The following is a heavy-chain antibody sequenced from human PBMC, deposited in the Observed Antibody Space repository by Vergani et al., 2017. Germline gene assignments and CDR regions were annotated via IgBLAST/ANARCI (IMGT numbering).Heavy chain of an antibody. CDR1: GGSFSGYY. Sequence: QVQLQQWGAGLLKPSETLSLTCAVYGGSFSGYYWSWIRQPPGKGLEWIGEIKHSGSTNYNPSLKSRVTISVDTSKNQFSLKLSSVTAADTAVYYCARVRRGSSAAFDIWGQGTMVTVSS. CDR2: IKHSGST. D-gene: IGHD1-26*01. J-gene: IGHJ3*02. CDR3: ARVRRGSSAAFDI. V-gene: IGHV4-34*01.